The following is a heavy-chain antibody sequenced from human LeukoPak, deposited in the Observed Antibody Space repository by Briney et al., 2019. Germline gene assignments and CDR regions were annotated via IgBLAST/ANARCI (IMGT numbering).Heavy chain of an antibody. Sequence: PGGSLRLSCAASGFTFDDYAMHWVRQAPGKGLEWVSGISWNSGSIGYADSVKGRFTISRDNAKNSLYLQMNSLRAEDTAVYYCAKAYIELELLGYWGQGTLVTVSS. V-gene: IGHV3-9*01. CDR1: GFTFDDYA. CDR3: AKAYIELELLGY. J-gene: IGHJ4*02. CDR2: ISWNSGSI. D-gene: IGHD1-7*01.